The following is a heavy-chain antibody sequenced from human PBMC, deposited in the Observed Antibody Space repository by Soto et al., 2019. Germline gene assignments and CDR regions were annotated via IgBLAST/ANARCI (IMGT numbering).Heavy chain of an antibody. CDR3: ARDLRGVPAAMSWFDP. CDR2: ISSSGSTI. CDR1: GFTFSDYY. D-gene: IGHD2-2*01. Sequence: GGSLRLSCAASGFTFSDYYMSWIRQAPGKGLEWVSYISSSGSTIYYADSVKGRFTISRDNAKNSLYLQMNSLRAEDTAVYYCARDLRGVPAAMSWFDPWGQGTLVTVSS. V-gene: IGHV3-11*01. J-gene: IGHJ5*02.